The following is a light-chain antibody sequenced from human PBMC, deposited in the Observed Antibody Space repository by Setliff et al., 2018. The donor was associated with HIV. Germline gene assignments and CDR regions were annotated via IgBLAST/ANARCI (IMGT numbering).Light chain of an antibody. V-gene: IGLV1-40*01. CDR2: GNN. Sequence: QSVLTQPPSVSGAPGQRVTISCTGSSSNIGAHYDVHWYQQLPGTAPKLLIYGNNNRPSGAPDRFSGSKSGTSASLAITGLQAEDEADYYCQSYDSSLSGYVFGTGTKVTVL. CDR3: QSYDSSLSGYV. CDR1: SSNIGAHYD. J-gene: IGLJ1*01.